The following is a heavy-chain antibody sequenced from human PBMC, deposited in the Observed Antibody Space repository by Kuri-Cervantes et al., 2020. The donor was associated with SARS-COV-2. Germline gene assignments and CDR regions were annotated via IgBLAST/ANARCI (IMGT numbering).Heavy chain of an antibody. CDR1: GGSISSYY. J-gene: IGHJ2*01. CDR3: ARGVVPAATKIKKNFGYFDL. D-gene: IGHD2-2*01. Sequence: LRLSCTVSGGSISSYYWSWIRQPPGKGLEWIGYIYYSGSTYYNPSLKSRLTISVDTSKNQFSLKLSSVTAADTAVYHCARGVVPAATKIKKNFGYFDLWGRGTLVTVSS. V-gene: IGHV4-30-4*08. CDR2: IYYSGST.